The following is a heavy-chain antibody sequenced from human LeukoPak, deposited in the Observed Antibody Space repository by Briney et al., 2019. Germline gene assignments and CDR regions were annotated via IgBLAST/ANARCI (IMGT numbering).Heavy chain of an antibody. Sequence: GGSLRLSCAASGFTFSSYSMNWVRQAPGKGLEWASSISSSSSYVYYADSVKGRFTISRDNAKNSLYLQMNSLRAEDTALYYCARDRRPGGYDSYYFDYWGQGTLVTVSS. D-gene: IGHD5-12*01. CDR2: ISSSSSYV. J-gene: IGHJ4*02. CDR1: GFTFSSYS. V-gene: IGHV3-21*01. CDR3: ARDRRPGGYDSYYFDY.